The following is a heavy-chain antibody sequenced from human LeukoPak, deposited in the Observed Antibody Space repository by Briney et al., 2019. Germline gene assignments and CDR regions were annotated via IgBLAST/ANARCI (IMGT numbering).Heavy chain of an antibody. J-gene: IGHJ4*02. CDR1: GFTFSIYS. CDR2: ISSSSSSI. D-gene: IGHD3-10*01. Sequence: GGSLRLSCAASGFTFSIYSMNWVRQAPGKGLEWVSSISSSSSSIYYADSVKGRFTISRDNAKNSLYLQMNSLRAEDTAVYYCARDQDGSGSYYDYWGQGTLVTVSS. V-gene: IGHV3-21*01. CDR3: ARDQDGSGSYYDY.